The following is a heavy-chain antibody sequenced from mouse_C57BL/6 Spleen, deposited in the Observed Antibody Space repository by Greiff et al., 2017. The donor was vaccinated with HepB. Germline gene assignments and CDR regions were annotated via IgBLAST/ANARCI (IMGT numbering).Heavy chain of an antibody. CDR1: GFSFSDYY. V-gene: IGHV5-16*01. CDR3: ARGAMKGYLDY. CDR2: INYDGSST. Sequence: EVQRVESEGGLVQPGSSMKLSCTASGFSFSDYYMAWVRQVPEKGLEWVANINYDGSSTYYLDSLKSRFIISRDNAKNILYLQMSSLKSEDTATYYCARGAMKGYLDYWGQGTTLTVSS. J-gene: IGHJ2*01.